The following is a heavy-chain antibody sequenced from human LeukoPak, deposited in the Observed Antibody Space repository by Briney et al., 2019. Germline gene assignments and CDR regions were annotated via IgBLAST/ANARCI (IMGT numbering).Heavy chain of an antibody. CDR3: ARGDRSTSCYT. CDR2: ISAYNGNT. Sequence: ASVKVSCKDSGYTFPSYGICWLRQAPGQGIEWMGWISAYNGNTNYAQKLQGRVTMTTDTSTSTAYMELRSLRSDDTAVYYCARGDRSTSCYTWGQGTLVTVSS. CDR1: GYTFPSYG. J-gene: IGHJ4*02. V-gene: IGHV1-18*01. D-gene: IGHD2-2*02.